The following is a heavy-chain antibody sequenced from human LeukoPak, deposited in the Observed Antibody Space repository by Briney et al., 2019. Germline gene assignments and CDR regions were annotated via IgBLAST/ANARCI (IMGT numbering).Heavy chain of an antibody. Sequence: SETLSLTCTVSGGSISSSSYYWGWIRQPPGKGLEWIGSIYYSGSTYYNPSLKSRVTISVDTSKNQFSLKLSSVTAADTAVYYCARGLRFGGTNDYWGQGTLVTVSS. D-gene: IGHD3-10*01. CDR2: IYYSGST. CDR1: GGSISSSSYY. V-gene: IGHV4-39*01. CDR3: ARGLRFGGTNDY. J-gene: IGHJ4*02.